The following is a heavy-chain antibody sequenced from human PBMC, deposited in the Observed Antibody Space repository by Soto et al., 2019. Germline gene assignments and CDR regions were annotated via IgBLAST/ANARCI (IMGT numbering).Heavy chain of an antibody. CDR3: ARDKIEGSMVRGVRGENYYYYGMDV. V-gene: IGHV4-30-4*01. Sequence: SETLSLTCTVSGGSISSGDYYWSWIRQPPGKGLEWIGYIYYSGSTYYNPSLKSRVTISVDTSKNQFSLKLSSVTAADTAVYYCARDKIEGSMVRGVRGENYYYYGMDVWGQGTTVTVSS. J-gene: IGHJ6*02. D-gene: IGHD3-10*01. CDR2: IYYSGST. CDR1: GGSISSGDYY.